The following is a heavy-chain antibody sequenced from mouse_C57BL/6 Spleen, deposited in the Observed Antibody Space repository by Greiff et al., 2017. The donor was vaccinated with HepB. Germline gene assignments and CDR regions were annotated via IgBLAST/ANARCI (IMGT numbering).Heavy chain of an antibody. J-gene: IGHJ4*01. D-gene: IGHD1-1*01. CDR2: IYPGDGDT. Sequence: QVQLQQSGPELVKPGASVKISCKASGYAFSSSWMNWVKQRPGKGLEWIGRIYPGDGDTNYNGKFKGKATLTADKSSSTAYMQLSSLTSEDSAVYFCARREITTVVATNAMDYWGQGTSVTVSS. CDR3: ARREITTVVATNAMDY. CDR1: GYAFSSSW. V-gene: IGHV1-82*01.